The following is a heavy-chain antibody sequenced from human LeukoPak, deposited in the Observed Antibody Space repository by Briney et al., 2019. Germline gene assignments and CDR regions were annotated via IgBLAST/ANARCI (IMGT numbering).Heavy chain of an antibody. Sequence: GGSLRLSCAASGFTFSSYGMHWVRQAPGKGLEWVAAISYDGSNKYYADSVKGRFTISRDNSKNTLYLQMNSLRAEDTAVYYCAKDMSSGWRTGVFDYWGQGTLVTVSS. J-gene: IGHJ4*02. CDR3: AKDMSSGWRTGVFDY. V-gene: IGHV3-30*18. CDR1: GFTFSSYG. CDR2: ISYDGSNK. D-gene: IGHD6-19*01.